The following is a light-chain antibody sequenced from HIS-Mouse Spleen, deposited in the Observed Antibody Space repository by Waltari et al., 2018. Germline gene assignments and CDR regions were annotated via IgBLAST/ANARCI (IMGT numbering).Light chain of an antibody. CDR2: QDS. V-gene: IGLV3-1*01. CDR1: KLGDKY. J-gene: IGLJ1*01. CDR3: QAWDSSTAAV. Sequence: SYELTQPPSVSVSPGQTDSITCPGDKLGDKYDCWYQQKPAQSPVLVIYQDSKRPSGIPERFSGSNSGNTATLTISGTQAMDEADYYCQAWDSSTAAVFGTGTKVTVL.